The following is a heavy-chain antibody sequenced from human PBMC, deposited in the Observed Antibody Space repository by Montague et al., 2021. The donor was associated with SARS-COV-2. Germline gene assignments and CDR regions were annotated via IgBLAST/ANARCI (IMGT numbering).Heavy chain of an antibody. CDR1: GFTFSSYW. CDR3: ARDTDSGSYWDAFDI. V-gene: IGHV3-74*01. Sequence: SLRLSCAASGFTFSSYWMHWVRQAPGKGLVWVSRISSDGSGTTYADSVKGRFTISRDNAKNTLYLQMNSLRAEGTAVYYCARDTDSGSYWDAFDIWGQGTMVTVSS. D-gene: IGHD1-26*01. CDR2: ISSDGSGT. J-gene: IGHJ3*02.